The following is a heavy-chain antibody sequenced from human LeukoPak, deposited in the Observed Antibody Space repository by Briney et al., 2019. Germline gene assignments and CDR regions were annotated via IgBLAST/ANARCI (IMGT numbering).Heavy chain of an antibody. CDR2: INTNTGNP. J-gene: IGHJ4*02. CDR1: GYTFTSYA. CDR3: ARDALTMYSSGWYSGY. V-gene: IGHV7-4-1*02. D-gene: IGHD6-19*01. Sequence: GASVKVSCKASGYTFTSYAMNWVRQAPGQGLEWMGWINTNTGNPTYAQGFTGRFVFSLDTSVSTAYLQISSLKAEDTAVYYRARDALTMYSSGWYSGYWGQGTLVTVSS.